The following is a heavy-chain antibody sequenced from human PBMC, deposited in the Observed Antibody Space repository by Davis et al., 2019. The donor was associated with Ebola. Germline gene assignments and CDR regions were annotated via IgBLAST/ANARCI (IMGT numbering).Heavy chain of an antibody. J-gene: IGHJ6*03. D-gene: IGHD5-18*01. V-gene: IGHV5-10-1*01. CDR2: IDPSDSYT. CDR1: GYSFTSYW. Sequence: GESLKISCTGSGYSFTSYWISWVCQMPGKGLEWMGRIDPSDSYTNYSPSFQGHVTISADKSISTAYLQWSSLKASDTAMYYCARHVDTAIVYYYYMDVWGKGTTVTVSS. CDR3: ARHVDTAIVYYYYMDV.